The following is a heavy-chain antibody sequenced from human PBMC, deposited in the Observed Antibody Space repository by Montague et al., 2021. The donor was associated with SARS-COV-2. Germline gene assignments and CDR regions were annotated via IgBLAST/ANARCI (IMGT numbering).Heavy chain of an antibody. Sequence: TLSLTSTVSGGSISSGGYYWSWIRQHPGKGLEWIGYIYYSGSTYYNPSLKSRVTISVDTSKNQFSLKLSSVTAADTAVYYCARAGTITMIVVVIDAFDIWGQGTMVTVSS. D-gene: IGHD3-22*01. V-gene: IGHV4-31*03. CDR1: GGSISSGGYY. CDR3: ARAGTITMIVVVIDAFDI. J-gene: IGHJ3*02. CDR2: IYYSGST.